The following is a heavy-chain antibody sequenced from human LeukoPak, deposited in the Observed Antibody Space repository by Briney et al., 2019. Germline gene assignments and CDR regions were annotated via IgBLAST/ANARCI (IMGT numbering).Heavy chain of an antibody. CDR2: ISSSGSTI. CDR3: ARDCDYPSVTFDI. Sequence: GGSLRLSCAASGFTFSDYYMSWIRQAPGKGLEWVSYISSSGSTIYYADSVKGRFTISRGNAKNSLYLQMNSLRAEDTAVYYCARDCDYPSVTFDIWGQGTMVTVSS. V-gene: IGHV3-11*01. J-gene: IGHJ3*02. D-gene: IGHD4-17*01. CDR1: GFTFSDYY.